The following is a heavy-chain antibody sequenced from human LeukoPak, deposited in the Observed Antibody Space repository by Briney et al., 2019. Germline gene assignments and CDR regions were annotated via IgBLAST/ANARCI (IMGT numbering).Heavy chain of an antibody. CDR3: AGHQDSCSGGSCYSEYFQH. CDR2: IYYSGST. D-gene: IGHD2-15*01. V-gene: IGHV4-39*01. J-gene: IGHJ1*01. Sequence: TETLSLTCTVSGGSISSSSYYWGWIRQPPGKGLEWIGSIYYSGSTYYNPSLKSRVTISVDTSKNQFSLKLSSVTAADTAVYYCAGHQDSCSGGSCYSEYFQHWGQGTLVTVSS. CDR1: GGSISSSSYY.